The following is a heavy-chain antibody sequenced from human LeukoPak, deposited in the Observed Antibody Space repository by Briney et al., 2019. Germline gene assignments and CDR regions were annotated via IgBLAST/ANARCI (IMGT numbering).Heavy chain of an antibody. Sequence: SETLSLTCTVSDGSITTYYWSWIRQSTGKGLEWIGNVYYSGSTTYNPSLKNRVTISVDTSKNQSSLKLTSVTAADTAIYYCAADRQEGGSGSYWFDPWGQGTLVTVAS. CDR1: DGSITTYY. CDR3: AADRQEGGSGSYWFDP. D-gene: IGHD3-10*01. V-gene: IGHV4-59*03. J-gene: IGHJ5*02. CDR2: VYYSGST.